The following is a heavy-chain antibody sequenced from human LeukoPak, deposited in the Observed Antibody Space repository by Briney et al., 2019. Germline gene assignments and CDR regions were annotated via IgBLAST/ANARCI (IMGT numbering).Heavy chain of an antibody. CDR1: GGSFSGYY. D-gene: IGHD4-17*01. J-gene: IGHJ6*03. CDR2: INHSGST. CDR3: ARDGTVTTRSLYYYMDV. Sequence: PSETLSLTCAVYGGSFSGYYWSWIRQPPGKGLEWIGEINHSGSTNYNPSLKSRVTISVDTSKNQFSLKLSSVTAADTAVYYCARDGTVTTRSLYYYMDVWGKGTTVTVSS. V-gene: IGHV4-34*01.